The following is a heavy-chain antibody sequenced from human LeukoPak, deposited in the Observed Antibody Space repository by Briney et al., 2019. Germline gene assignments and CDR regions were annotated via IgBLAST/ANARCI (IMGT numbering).Heavy chain of an antibody. V-gene: IGHV3-23*01. J-gene: IGHJ4*02. CDR1: GFTFSSYA. CDR2: ISGSGGST. CDR3: ANPYYDHSYYFDY. Sequence: PGGSLRLSCAASGFTFSSYAMSWVRQAPGKGLEWVSAISGSGGSTYYANSVKGRFTISRDNSKNTLYLQMNSLRAEDTAVYYCANPYYDHSYYFDYWGQGTLVTVSS. D-gene: IGHD3-22*01.